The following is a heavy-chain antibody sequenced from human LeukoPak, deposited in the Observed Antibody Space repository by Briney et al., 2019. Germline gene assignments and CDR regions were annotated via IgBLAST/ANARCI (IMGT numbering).Heavy chain of an antibody. CDR1: GFSFTNTW. Sequence: PGGSLRLSCEASGFSFTNTWMSWVRQAPGKGLEWVGRVKSKADDGTTDYAAPVQGRFTISRDDSKNTLSLQMNSLKTEDTAVYYCATEGGSGSYYGDDAFDTWGQGTMVTVSS. CDR3: ATEGGSGSYYGDDAFDT. V-gene: IGHV3-15*01. J-gene: IGHJ3*02. CDR2: VKSKADDGTT. D-gene: IGHD3-10*01.